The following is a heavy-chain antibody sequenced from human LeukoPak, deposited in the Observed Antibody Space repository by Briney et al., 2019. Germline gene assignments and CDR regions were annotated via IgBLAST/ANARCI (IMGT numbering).Heavy chain of an antibody. CDR1: GFTFSSYG. Sequence: PGGSLRLSCAASGFTFSSYGMHWVRQAPGKGLEWVAVIWYDGSNKYYADSVKGRFTISRDNSKNTLYLQMNSLRAEDTAVYYCARVKEMATIAIDYWGQGTLVTVSS. CDR3: ARVKEMATIAIDY. D-gene: IGHD5-24*01. V-gene: IGHV3-33*01. CDR2: IWYDGSNK. J-gene: IGHJ4*02.